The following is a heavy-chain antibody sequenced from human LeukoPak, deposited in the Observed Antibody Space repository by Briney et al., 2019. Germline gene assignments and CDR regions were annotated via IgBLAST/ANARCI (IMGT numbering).Heavy chain of an antibody. V-gene: IGHV3-48*01. J-gene: IGHJ5*02. CDR3: ARGAAYYDFWSGYEKDFWFGP. D-gene: IGHD3-3*01. CDR1: GFTFSSYS. CDR2: ISSSSSTI. Sequence: GGSLRLSCAASGFTFSSYSMNWVRQAPGKGLEWVSYISSSSSTIYYADSVKGRFTISRDNAKNSLYLQMDSLRAEDTAVYYCARGAAYYDFWSGYEKDFWFGPWGQGTLVTVSS.